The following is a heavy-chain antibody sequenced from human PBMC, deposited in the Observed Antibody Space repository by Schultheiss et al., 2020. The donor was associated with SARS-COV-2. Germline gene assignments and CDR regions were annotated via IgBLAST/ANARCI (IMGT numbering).Heavy chain of an antibody. CDR2: LSAAGDNT. CDR3: AKGHLFYDRPNFDY. CDR1: GFTFSSHA. D-gene: IGHD3-22*01. Sequence: GSLRLSCATSGFTFSSHAMSWVRQAPGKGLEWVSTLSAAGDNTNYADSVKGRFSISRDTSKNTLYLEMNSVRAEDTAVYYCAKGHLFYDRPNFDYWGQGTLVTVSS. V-gene: IGHV3-23*01. J-gene: IGHJ4*02.